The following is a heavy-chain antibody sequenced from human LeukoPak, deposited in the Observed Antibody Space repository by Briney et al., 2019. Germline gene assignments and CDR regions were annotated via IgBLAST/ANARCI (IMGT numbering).Heavy chain of an antibody. Sequence: PGGSLRLSCSASGFTFSSYAMHWVRQAPGKGLEWVAVISYDGSNKYYADSVKGRFTISRDNSKNTLYLQMNSLRAEDTAVYYCARGPGGFDYWGQGTLVTVSS. V-gene: IGHV3-30-3*01. D-gene: IGHD1-14*01. CDR2: ISYDGSNK. CDR1: GFTFSSYA. J-gene: IGHJ4*02. CDR3: ARGPGGFDY.